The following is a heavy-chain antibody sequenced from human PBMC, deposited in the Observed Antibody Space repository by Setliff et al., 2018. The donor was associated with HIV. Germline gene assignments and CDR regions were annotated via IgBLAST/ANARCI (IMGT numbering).Heavy chain of an antibody. V-gene: IGHV4-34*01. CDR2: INHSGST. D-gene: IGHD6-13*01. CDR3: ARGRAAAVGRLWFDP. Sequence: PSETLSLTCTVYGGSFSGYYWIWIRQPPGKGLEWSGEINHSGSTNYNPSLKSRVTISVDTSKNQFSLQLSSVTAADTAVYYCARGRAAAVGRLWFDPWGQGTLVTVSS. CDR1: GGSFSGYY. J-gene: IGHJ5*02.